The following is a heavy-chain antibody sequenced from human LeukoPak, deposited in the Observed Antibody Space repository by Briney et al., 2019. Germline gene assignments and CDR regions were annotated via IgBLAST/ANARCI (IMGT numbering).Heavy chain of an antibody. CDR3: ARDSLDSSGYYPGLCDY. V-gene: IGHV3-30-3*01. J-gene: IGHJ4*02. Sequence: GGSLRLSCAASGFTLSSYAMHWVRQAPGKGLEWVAVISYDGSNKYYADSVKGRFTISRDNSKNTLYLQMNSLRAEDTAVYCCARDSLDSSGYYPGLCDYWGQGTLVTVSS. D-gene: IGHD3-22*01. CDR2: ISYDGSNK. CDR1: GFTLSSYA.